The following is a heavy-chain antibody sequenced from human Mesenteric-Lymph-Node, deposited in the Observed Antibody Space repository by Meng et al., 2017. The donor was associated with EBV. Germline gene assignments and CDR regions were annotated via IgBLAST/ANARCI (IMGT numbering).Heavy chain of an antibody. CDR2: IYHSGIT. CDR3: ASRHGSGSYVGFDP. CDR1: GGSISSCRW. V-gene: IGHV4-4*01. D-gene: IGHD3-10*01. Sequence: VQLVESVPGRVKPAGTRSLTCAVAGGSISSCRWLKWVRQPPGKGLEWIGQIYHSGITYYNPSLADRITISVDKSKNILSLNLTSVTAADTAVYFCASRHGSGSYVGFDPWGQGTLVTVSS. J-gene: IGHJ5*02.